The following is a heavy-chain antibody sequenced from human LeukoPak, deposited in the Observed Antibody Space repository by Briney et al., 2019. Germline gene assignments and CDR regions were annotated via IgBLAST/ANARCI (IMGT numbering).Heavy chain of an antibody. CDR3: AAGTGRSDFDY. CDR2: IKTKNDGGTR. J-gene: IGHJ4*02. V-gene: IGHV3-15*01. D-gene: IGHD1-1*01. Sequence: GGSLRLSCAASGFSFNSAWMNWVRQAPGKGLEWVGRIKTKNDGGTRDFAAPVKGRFAISRDDSKKTLYLQMDSLKSGDTGIYYCAAGTGRSDFDYWGQGTLVTVSS. CDR1: GFSFNSAW.